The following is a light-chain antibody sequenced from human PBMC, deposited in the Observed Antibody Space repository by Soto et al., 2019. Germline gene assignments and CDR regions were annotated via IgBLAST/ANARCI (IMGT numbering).Light chain of an antibody. CDR2: GAS. CDR3: QHYGSSPWT. Sequence: EIVLTQSPGTLSLSPGDRATLSCSASQTVSSNFLAWYQQRPGQAPRLLIYGASSRATGIPDRFSGSGSGTDFTLTISRLEPEDFAVYSCQHYGSSPWTFGQGTKVDIK. V-gene: IGKV3-20*01. J-gene: IGKJ1*01. CDR1: QTVSSNF.